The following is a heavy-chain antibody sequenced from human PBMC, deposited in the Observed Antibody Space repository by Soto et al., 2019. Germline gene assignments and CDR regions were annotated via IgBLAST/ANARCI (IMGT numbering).Heavy chain of an antibody. D-gene: IGHD3-16*01. CDR3: ARVGRPQHLLTGFDN. CDR1: GFTFSDYA. J-gene: IGHJ5*02. Sequence: QVQLVESGGGVVQPGWSLRLSCVTSGFTFSDYAMHWVRQAPGKGLEWVAVIRPDGSNRYYADSMKGRFTISRDISKNTRYLQMSSLRADDTAVYFCARVGRPQHLLTGFDNWGQGTLVTVSS. CDR2: IRPDGSNR. V-gene: IGHV3-33*01.